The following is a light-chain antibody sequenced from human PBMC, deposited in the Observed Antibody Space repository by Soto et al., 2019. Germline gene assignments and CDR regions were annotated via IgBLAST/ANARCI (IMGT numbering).Light chain of an antibody. CDR2: DVS. CDR3: CSYAGSYTYV. CDR1: SSDVGGYNY. J-gene: IGLJ1*01. Sequence: QSVLTQPRSVSGSPGQSVTISCTGTSSDVGGYNYVSWYQQYPGKAPKLMISDVSERPSGVPDRFSGSKSGNTASLTISGLQAEDEADYYCCSYAGSYTYVFGTGTKLTVL. V-gene: IGLV2-11*01.